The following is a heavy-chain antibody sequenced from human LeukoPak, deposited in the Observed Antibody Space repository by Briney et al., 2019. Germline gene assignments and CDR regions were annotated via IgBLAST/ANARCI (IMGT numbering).Heavy chain of an antibody. CDR3: ARDGVISTGCQLLSGIYYGMDV. CDR1: GFTFSSYN. J-gene: IGHJ6*02. CDR2: ISISISYI. Sequence: GGSLRLSCAASGFTFSSYNMNWVRQAPGKGLEWVSSISISISYIYYADSVKGRFTISRDNARNSLYLQMNSLRAEDTAVYFCARDGVISTGCQLLSGIYYGMDVWGQGTTVTVSS. V-gene: IGHV3-21*01. D-gene: IGHD2-2*01.